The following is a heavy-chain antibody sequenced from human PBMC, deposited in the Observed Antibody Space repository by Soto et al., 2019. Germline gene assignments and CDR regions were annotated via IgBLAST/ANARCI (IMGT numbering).Heavy chain of an antibody. CDR2: IYYSGST. Sequence: QVQLQESGPGLVKPSQTLSLTCTVSGGSISSGGYYWSWIRQHPGKGLEWIGYIYYSGSTYYNPSLKSRVTISVDTSKNQFSLQLSSVTAADTAVYYCARDRRRSSSSGATAYYCDYWGQGTLVTVSS. CDR1: GGSISSGGYY. J-gene: IGHJ4*02. D-gene: IGHD6-6*01. CDR3: ARDRRRSSSSGATAYYCDY. V-gene: IGHV4-31*03.